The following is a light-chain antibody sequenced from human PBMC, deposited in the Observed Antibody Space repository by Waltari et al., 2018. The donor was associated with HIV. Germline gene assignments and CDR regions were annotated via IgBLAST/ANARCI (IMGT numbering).Light chain of an antibody. CDR3: QHFNNYPLT. Sequence: AIQLTPSPSSLSASVGDRVTITCRASQGISSALAWYQQTPGKAPKLLIYDASTLESGVPSRFRGSGSGTDFTLTISSLQPEDFATYYCQHFNNYPLTFGPGTKVDIK. V-gene: IGKV1D-13*01. J-gene: IGKJ3*01. CDR2: DAS. CDR1: QGISSA.